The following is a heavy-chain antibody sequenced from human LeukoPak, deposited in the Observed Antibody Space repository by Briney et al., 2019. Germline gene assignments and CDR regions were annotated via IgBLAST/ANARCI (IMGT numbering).Heavy chain of an antibody. CDR1: GYSFTSYW. CDR3: ARHNDCSGGSCYVGEADY. D-gene: IGHD2-15*01. J-gene: IGHJ4*02. V-gene: IGHV5-10-1*01. Sequence: GESLKISCKGSGYSFTSYWISWVRQMPGKGLEWMGRIDPSDSYTNYSPSFQGHVTISADKSISTAYLQWSSLKASDTAMYYCARHNDCSGGSCYVGEADYWGQGTLVTVSS. CDR2: IDPSDSYT.